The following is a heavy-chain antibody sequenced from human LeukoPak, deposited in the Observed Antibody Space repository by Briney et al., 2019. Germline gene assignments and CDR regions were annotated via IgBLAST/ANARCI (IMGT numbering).Heavy chain of an antibody. D-gene: IGHD3-9*01. J-gene: IGHJ5*02. Sequence: ASVKVSCKASGYTFTGYYMHWVRQAPGQGLEWMGWINPNSGGTNYAQKFQGRVTMTRDTSISTTYMELSRLRSDDTAVYYCARDLLTTLRFYPWGQGTLVTVSS. CDR1: GYTFTGYY. CDR3: ARDLLTTLRFYP. CDR2: INPNSGGT. V-gene: IGHV1-2*02.